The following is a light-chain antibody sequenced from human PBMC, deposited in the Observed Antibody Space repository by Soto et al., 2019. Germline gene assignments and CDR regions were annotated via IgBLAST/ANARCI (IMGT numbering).Light chain of an antibody. V-gene: IGKV3-11*01. Sequence: EIVLTQSPATLSSFPGDRVTLSCRASQAVNTRLAWYQHKPGQAPRLLIYLASNRAAGVPARFSGSGSGKDFTLTISNVEPEDFAVYYCHQRQSWPRTFGQGTTVDIK. CDR2: LAS. CDR1: QAVNTR. J-gene: IGKJ1*01. CDR3: HQRQSWPRT.